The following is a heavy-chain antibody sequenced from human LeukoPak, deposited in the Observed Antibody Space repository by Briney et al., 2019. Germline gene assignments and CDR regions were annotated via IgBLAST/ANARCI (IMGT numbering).Heavy chain of an antibody. CDR1: GGSFSGYY. V-gene: IGHV4-34*01. D-gene: IGHD7-27*01. CDR3: ARGRLAGIAFDI. CDR2: INHSGST. J-gene: IGHJ3*02. Sequence: SETLSLTCAVYGGSFSGYYWSWIRQPPGKGLEWIGEINHSGSTNYNPSLKSRVTISVDTSKNQFSLKLSSVTAADTAVYYCARGRLAGIAFDIWGQGTMVTVSS.